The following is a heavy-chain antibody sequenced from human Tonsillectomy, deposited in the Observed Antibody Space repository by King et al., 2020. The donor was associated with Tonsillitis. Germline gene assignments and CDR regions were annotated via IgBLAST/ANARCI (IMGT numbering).Heavy chain of an antibody. CDR1: GFSFSSYW. V-gene: IGHV3-7*01. CDR2: IKEDGSEK. D-gene: IGHD2-15*01. J-gene: IGHJ4*02. CDR3: VQDGSYSRGY. Sequence: VQLVESGGGLVQPGGSLRLSCAASGFSFSSYWMSWVRQAPGKGLEWVGHIKEDGSEKYSVDSVRGRFTISRDNAKNSLFLQMNSLRADDTAMYYCVQDGSYSRGYWGQGTLVIVSS.